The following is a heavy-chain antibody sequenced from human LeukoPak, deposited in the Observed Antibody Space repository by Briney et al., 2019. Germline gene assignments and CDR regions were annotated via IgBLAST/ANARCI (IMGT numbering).Heavy chain of an antibody. D-gene: IGHD6-19*01. J-gene: IGHJ4*02. CDR2: TSGSGGST. CDR1: GFTFSSYA. CDR3: ARTSVAGVAFDY. V-gene: IGHV3-23*01. Sequence: GGSLRLSCAASGFTFSSYAMSWVRQAPGKGLEWVSPTSGSGGSTYYADSVKGRFTISRDNSKNTLYLQMNSLRAEDTAVYYCARTSVAGVAFDYWGQGTLVTVSS.